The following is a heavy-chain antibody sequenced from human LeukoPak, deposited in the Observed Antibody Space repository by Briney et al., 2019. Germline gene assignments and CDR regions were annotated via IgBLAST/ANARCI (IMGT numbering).Heavy chain of an antibody. CDR1: GFIFSSYA. CDR3: AQAGSLDYAVGN. Sequence: GGSLRLSCAASGFIFSSYATSWVRQAPGKGLKWVSTISGSGGRTYYADSVKGRFTISRDNPKNTLYLQMNNLRAEDTAVYYCAQAGSLDYAVGNWGQGTLVTVSS. J-gene: IGHJ4*02. CDR2: ISGSGGRT. D-gene: IGHD4-17*01. V-gene: IGHV3-23*01.